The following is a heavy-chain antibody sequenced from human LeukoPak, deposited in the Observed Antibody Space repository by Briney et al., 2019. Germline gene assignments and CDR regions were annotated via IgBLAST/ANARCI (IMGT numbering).Heavy chain of an antibody. CDR1: GFPVSSNY. CDR3: ASPSAKMTAINCDYFDL. V-gene: IGHV3-66*01. CDR2: ISGGGST. D-gene: IGHD5-24*01. Sequence: GGSESLLCAASGFPVSSNYVTWVRQAPGKGLEWVSVISGGGSTFYSDSVTMRCTITIARDNYTLFLPMDRLRAEDTAAYYCASPSAKMTAINCDYFDLWGQGTLVIVSS. J-gene: IGHJ5*02.